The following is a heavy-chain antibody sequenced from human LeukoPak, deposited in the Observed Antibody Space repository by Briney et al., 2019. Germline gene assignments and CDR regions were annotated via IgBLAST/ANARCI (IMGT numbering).Heavy chain of an antibody. D-gene: IGHD3-16*01. CDR1: GFTFSDSW. CDR2: TNQDGSEK. CDR3: ATYTHWVAGDV. J-gene: IGHJ6*02. V-gene: IGHV3-7*01. Sequence: GGSLRLSCAASGFTFSDSWMSWVRQAPGKGLEWVANTNQDGSEKDYVDSVKGRFTISRDNARKSLYLQMGSLRAEDTAVYYCATYTHWVAGDVWGQGTTVTVSS.